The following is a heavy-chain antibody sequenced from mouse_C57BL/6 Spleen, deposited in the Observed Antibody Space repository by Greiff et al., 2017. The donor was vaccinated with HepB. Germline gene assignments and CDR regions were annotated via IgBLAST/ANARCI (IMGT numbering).Heavy chain of an antibody. CDR3: ARRFGSSYWYCGV. J-gene: IGHJ1*03. D-gene: IGHD1-1*01. V-gene: IGHV1-82*01. CDR1: GYAFSSSW. Sequence: VQLQQSGPELVKPGASVKISCKASGYAFSSSWMNWVKQRPGKGLEWIGRIYPGDGDTNYNGKFKGKATLTADKSSSTAYMQLSSLTSEDSAVYFCARRFGSSYWYCGVGRTGTTVTVPS. CDR2: IYPGDGDT.